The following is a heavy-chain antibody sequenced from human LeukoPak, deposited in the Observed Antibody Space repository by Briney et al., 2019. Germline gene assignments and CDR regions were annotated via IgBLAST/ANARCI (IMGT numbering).Heavy chain of an antibody. V-gene: IGHV4-59*01. D-gene: IGHD3-10*01. Sequence: PSETLSLTCTVSGGSISSYYWTWIRQPPGKGLEWIGYIYHSGYTNYNPSLKSRVTISVDTSENRFSLKLSSVTAADTAVYYCARESWDTMVRGAVFDYWGQGTLAIVSS. CDR1: GGSISSYY. CDR2: IYHSGYT. CDR3: ARESWDTMVRGAVFDY. J-gene: IGHJ4*02.